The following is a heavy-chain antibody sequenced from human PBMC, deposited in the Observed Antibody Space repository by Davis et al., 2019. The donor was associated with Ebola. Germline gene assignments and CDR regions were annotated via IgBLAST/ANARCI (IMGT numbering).Heavy chain of an antibody. D-gene: IGHD2-15*01. CDR1: GFTFSSYG. J-gene: IGHJ6*02. CDR2: TSFEGSSD. V-gene: IGHV3-30*18. Sequence: GESLKISCAASGFTFSSYGMHWVRQAPGRGLEWVATTSFEGSSDYYAESLKGRFTISRDDSKKTLYLQMNSLRAEDTAVYYCAKDRGGYYYGMDVWGQGTTVTVSS. CDR3: AKDRGGYYYGMDV.